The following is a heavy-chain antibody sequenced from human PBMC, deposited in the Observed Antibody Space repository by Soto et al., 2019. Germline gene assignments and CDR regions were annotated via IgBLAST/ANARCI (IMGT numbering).Heavy chain of an antibody. CDR2: IIPLFGTT. CDR1: GGTFSSFA. V-gene: IGHV1-69*01. D-gene: IGHD4-17*01. CDR3: ARETTTVTRDYFYYGMDV. Sequence: QVQLVQSGAEVKKPGSLVKVSCKASGGTFSSFAISWVRQAPGQGLEWMGEIIPLFGTTNYAQKFQGRVTITADESTTTAYMELSSLRSEDTAVYYCARETTTVTRDYFYYGMDVWGQGTTVTVSS. J-gene: IGHJ6*02.